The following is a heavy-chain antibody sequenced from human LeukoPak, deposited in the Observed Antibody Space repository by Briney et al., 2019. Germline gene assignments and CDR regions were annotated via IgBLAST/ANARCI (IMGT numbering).Heavy chain of an antibody. CDR2: ISSNSNYK. D-gene: IGHD3-22*01. CDR1: GFIFSDYA. V-gene: IGHV3-21*01. Sequence: GGSLRFSCAVSGFIFSDYAMNWVRQAPGKGLEWVSFISSNSNYKTYADSVKGRFTISRDNDKNSVYLQMNSLRVEDTAMYYCARYEGGYSLDYWGQGALVIVSS. J-gene: IGHJ4*02. CDR3: ARYEGGYSLDY.